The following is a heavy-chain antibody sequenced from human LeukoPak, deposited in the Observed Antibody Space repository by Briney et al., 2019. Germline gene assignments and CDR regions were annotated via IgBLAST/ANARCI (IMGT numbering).Heavy chain of an antibody. V-gene: IGHV4-61*01. CDR1: GGSISSSSYY. D-gene: IGHD3-10*01. CDR2: IYYSGST. CDR3: ARERRSGSYYYFDY. J-gene: IGHJ4*02. Sequence: PSETLSLTCTVSGGSISSSSYYWGWIRQPPGKGLEWIGYIYYSGSTNYNPSLKSRVTIAVATTKNQFSLKLSSVTAADTAVYYCARERRSGSYYYFDYWGQGTLVTVSS.